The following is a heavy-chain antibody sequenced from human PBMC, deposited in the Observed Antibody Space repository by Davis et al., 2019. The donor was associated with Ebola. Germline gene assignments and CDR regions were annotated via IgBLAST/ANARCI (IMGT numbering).Heavy chain of an antibody. CDR1: GGSFSGYS. V-gene: IGHV4-34*01. D-gene: IGHD3-16*01. CDR2: INHGGST. Sequence: MPSETLSLTCAVYGGSFSGYSWSWIRQPPGKGLEWIGEINHGGSTNYNPSLKSRVTISVDTFKNQFSLKLSSVTAADTAVYYCARRVGAFGGDFDYWGQGTRVTVSS. CDR3: ARRVGAFGGDFDY. J-gene: IGHJ4*02.